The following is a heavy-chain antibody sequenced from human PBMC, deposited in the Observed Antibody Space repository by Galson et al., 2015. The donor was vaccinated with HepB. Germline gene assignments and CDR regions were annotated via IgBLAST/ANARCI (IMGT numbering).Heavy chain of an antibody. CDR3: ARDAYCGGDCGPYFDY. CDR2: ISSSSSTI. Sequence: SLRLSCAASGFTFSSYSMNWVRQAPGKGLEWVSYISSSSSTIYYADSVKGRFTISRDNAKNSLYLQMNSLRDEDTAVYYCARDAYCGGDCGPYFDYWGQGTLVTVSS. CDR1: GFTFSSYS. V-gene: IGHV3-48*02. D-gene: IGHD2-21*02. J-gene: IGHJ4*02.